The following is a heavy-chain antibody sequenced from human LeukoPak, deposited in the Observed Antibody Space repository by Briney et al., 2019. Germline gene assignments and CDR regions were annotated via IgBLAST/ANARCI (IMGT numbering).Heavy chain of an antibody. D-gene: IGHD3-22*01. Sequence: ASVKVSCKASVYTFINYGLSWVRQGPGQGLEWMGWISAYDGNTKYTPKLQGRVTLTTDTSTSTAYMELKSLTSDDTAIYYCARDPRRDHSSAYHYSGWFGPWGQGTLVTVSS. CDR1: VYTFINYG. J-gene: IGHJ5*02. CDR3: ARDPRRDHSSAYHYSGWFGP. CDR2: ISAYDGNT. V-gene: IGHV1-18*01.